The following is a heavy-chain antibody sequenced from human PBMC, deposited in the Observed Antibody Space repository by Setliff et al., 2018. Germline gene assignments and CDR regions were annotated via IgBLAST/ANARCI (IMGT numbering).Heavy chain of an antibody. CDR3: ARVGSSSWLHPDVYYYYGMDV. V-gene: IGHV1-2*04. Sequence: ASVKVSCKASGYTFTGYYMHWVRQAPGQGLEWMGWINPNSGGTNYAQKFQGWVTMTRDTSISTAYMELSSLRSDDTAVYYCARVGSSSWLHPDVYYYYGMDVWGQGTTVTVSS. CDR2: INPNSGGT. CDR1: GYTFTGYY. J-gene: IGHJ6*02. D-gene: IGHD6-13*01.